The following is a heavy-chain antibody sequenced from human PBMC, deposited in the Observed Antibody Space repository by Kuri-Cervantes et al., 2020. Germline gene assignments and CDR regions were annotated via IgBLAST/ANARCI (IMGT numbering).Heavy chain of an antibody. CDR2: IYYSGST. Sequence: SETLSLTCTVSGGSISSGDYYWSWIRPPPGKGLEWIGYIYYSGSTHYNPSLKSRVTISVDTSKNQFSLNLSSVTAADTAVYYCARGRDDAFDIWGQGTMVTVSS. CDR3: ARGRDDAFDI. CDR1: GGSISSGDYY. J-gene: IGHJ3*02. V-gene: IGHV4-30-4*01.